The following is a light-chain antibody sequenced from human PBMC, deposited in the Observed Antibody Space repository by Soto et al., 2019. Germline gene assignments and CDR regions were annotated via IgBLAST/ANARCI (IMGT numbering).Light chain of an antibody. CDR1: QGISDY. V-gene: IGKV1-9*01. Sequence: DIQLTQSPSFLSASVGDRVTISCRASQGISDYLASYQQKPGKAPKLLIYGASTLQSGVPSRFSGSASGTEFTLTISSQQPEDFATYFCQQFNAYPLTFGGGTKLEIQ. CDR2: GAS. J-gene: IGKJ4*01. CDR3: QQFNAYPLT.